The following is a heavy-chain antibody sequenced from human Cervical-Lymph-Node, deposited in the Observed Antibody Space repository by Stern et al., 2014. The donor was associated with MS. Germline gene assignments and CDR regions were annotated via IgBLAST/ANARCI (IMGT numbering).Heavy chain of an antibody. CDR1: GFTFSSYA. V-gene: IGHV3-33*01. D-gene: IGHD4-23*01. CDR3: AREGGNTAEYFQH. J-gene: IGHJ1*01. CDR2: IWYDGSNK. Sequence: VQLVESGGGVVQPGRSLRLSCVASGFTFSSYAMHWVLQAPGKGLEWVAVIWYDGSNKFYADSVKGRFTISRDNSKNTLYLQMNSLRGEDTAVYYCAREGGNTAEYFQHWGQGTLVTVSS.